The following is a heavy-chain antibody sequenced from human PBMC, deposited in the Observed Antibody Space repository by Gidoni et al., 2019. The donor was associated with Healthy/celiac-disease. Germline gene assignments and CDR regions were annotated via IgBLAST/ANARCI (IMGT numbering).Heavy chain of an antibody. V-gene: IGHV4-34*01. D-gene: IGHD2-15*01. Sequence: QVQLQQWGAGLLKPSETLSLTCAVYGGAFSVYYWSWIRQHPGKGLEWIGEINHSGSTNYTPSLKSRVTISVDTSKNQFSLKLSSVTAADTAVYYCARGLGYCSGVSCYSDDYWGQGTLVTVSS. CDR1: GGAFSVYY. CDR3: ARGLGYCSGVSCYSDDY. J-gene: IGHJ4*02. CDR2: INHSGST.